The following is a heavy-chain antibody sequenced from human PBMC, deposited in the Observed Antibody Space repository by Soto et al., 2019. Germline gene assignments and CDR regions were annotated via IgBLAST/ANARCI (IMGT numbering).Heavy chain of an antibody. D-gene: IGHD3-22*01. J-gene: IGHJ4*02. Sequence: SETLSLTCAVSGCSISSGGYSWSWIRQPPGKGLEWIGYIYFRGTTNHNPSLKSRVTMSADTSKNQFSLKLNSVTAADTAVYYCARMNYYDTSGYPFDYWGQGMMVTVSS. V-gene: IGHV4-61*08. CDR1: GCSISSGGYS. CDR2: IYFRGTT. CDR3: ARMNYYDTSGYPFDY.